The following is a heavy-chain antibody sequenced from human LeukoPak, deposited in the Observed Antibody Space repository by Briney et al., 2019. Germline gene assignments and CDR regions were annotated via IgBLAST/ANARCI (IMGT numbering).Heavy chain of an antibody. CDR3: ARVRRSLNWFDS. J-gene: IGHJ5*01. CDR1: GDSISTTNYY. D-gene: IGHD3-3*01. Sequence: ASETLSLTCAVSGDSISTTNYYWGWIRQPPGKGLEWIGIIYYSGITHYNPSLKSRVTILVDTSKNQFSLKLSSVTDADTAVYYCARVRRSLNWFDSWGQGTLVTVSS. CDR2: IYYSGIT. V-gene: IGHV4-39*01.